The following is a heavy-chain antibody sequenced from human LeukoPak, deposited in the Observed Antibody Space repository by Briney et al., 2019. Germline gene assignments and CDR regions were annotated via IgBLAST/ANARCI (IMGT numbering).Heavy chain of an antibody. J-gene: IGHJ4*02. D-gene: IGHD3-9*01. V-gene: IGHV1-69-2*01. CDR2: VDPEDGET. Sequence: VATVKISCKASGYTFTDYYMHWVQQAPGKGLEWMGRVDPEDGETIYAEKFQGRVTITADTSTDTAYTELSSLRSEDTAVYYCAKRGVTGYKEAFDYWGQGTLVTVSS. CDR1: GYTFTDYY. CDR3: AKRGVTGYKEAFDY.